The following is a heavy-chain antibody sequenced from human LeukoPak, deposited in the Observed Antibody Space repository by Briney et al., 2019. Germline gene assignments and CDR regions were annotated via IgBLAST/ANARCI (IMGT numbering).Heavy chain of an antibody. Sequence: GRSLRLSCAASGFTFRSYAMHWVRQAPGKGLEWVAVISYDGSNKYYADSVKGRFTIYRDNSKNTLYLQMNSLRAEDTAVYYCARDGPLWLAQQYYFDYWGRGTLATVPS. CDR1: GFTFRSYA. V-gene: IGHV3-30*04. CDR2: ISYDGSNK. J-gene: IGHJ4*02. D-gene: IGHD6-19*01. CDR3: ARDGPLWLAQQYYFDY.